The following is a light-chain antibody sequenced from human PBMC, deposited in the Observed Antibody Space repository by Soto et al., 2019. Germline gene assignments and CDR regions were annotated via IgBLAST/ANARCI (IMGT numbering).Light chain of an antibody. J-gene: IGLJ2*01. V-gene: IGLV2-14*01. CDR3: NSYTTSSTVV. CDR1: SSDVGAYNY. Sequence: QSVLTQPASVSGSPGQSITISCTGTSSDVGAYNYVSWYQQYPGKAPKLMIYHVSNRPSGVSNRFSGFKSGNTASLTISGLQAEDEADYYCNSYTTSSTVVFGGGTKVTVL. CDR2: HVS.